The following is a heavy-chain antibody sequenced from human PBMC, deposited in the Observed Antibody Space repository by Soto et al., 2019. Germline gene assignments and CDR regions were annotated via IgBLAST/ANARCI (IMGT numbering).Heavy chain of an antibody. CDR3: ARGSSYYGSCMDV. J-gene: IGHJ6*02. CDR1: GGSFSGYY. Sequence: PSETLSLTCAAYGGSFSGYYWSWIRQPPGKGLEWIGEINHSGSTNYNPSLKSRVTISVDTSKNQFSLKLSSVTAADTAVYYCARGSSYYGSCMDVWGQGTTVTVSS. CDR2: INHSGST. D-gene: IGHD3-10*01. V-gene: IGHV4-34*01.